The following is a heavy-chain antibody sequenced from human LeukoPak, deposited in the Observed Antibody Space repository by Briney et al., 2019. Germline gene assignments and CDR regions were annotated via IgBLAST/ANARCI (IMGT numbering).Heavy chain of an antibody. D-gene: IGHD1-26*01. V-gene: IGHV3-23*01. CDR2: ITGGGGAT. J-gene: IGHJ4*02. Sequence: GGSLRLSFAASGFTFSTYAISWVRQAPGEGLEWVSTITGGGGATYYADSVKGRFTISRDNSKHTVYLEMNSLRAEDTAVYYCARRLLVGTTVRPYFDYWGQGTLVTVSS. CDR1: GFTFSTYA. CDR3: ARRLLVGTTVRPYFDY.